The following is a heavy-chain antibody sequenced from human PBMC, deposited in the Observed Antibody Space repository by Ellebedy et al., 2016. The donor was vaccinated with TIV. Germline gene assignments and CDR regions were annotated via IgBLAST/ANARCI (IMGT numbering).Heavy chain of an antibody. CDR1: GFTVSTNY. D-gene: IGHD3-16*01. Sequence: GESLKISCAVSGFTVSTNYLSWVRQAPGKGLEWVAFIRSDGSTKYYEESVKGRFTISRDNSKNTLDLQMTSLRAEDTALYYCVKGAYPVPTVMAVWGQGTMVIVSS. CDR3: VKGAYPVPTVMAV. CDR2: IRSDGSTK. V-gene: IGHV3-30*02. J-gene: IGHJ6*02.